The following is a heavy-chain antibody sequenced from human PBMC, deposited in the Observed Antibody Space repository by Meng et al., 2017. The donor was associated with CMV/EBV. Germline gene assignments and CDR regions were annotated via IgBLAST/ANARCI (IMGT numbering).Heavy chain of an antibody. CDR3: ARDNTIFGVDARGMDV. J-gene: IGHJ6*02. Sequence: SETLSLTCTVSGGSISSGGYYWGWIRQPPGKGLEWIGSIYYSGSTYYNPSLKSRVTISVDTSKNQFSLKLSSVTAADTAVYYCARDNTIFGVDARGMDVWGQGTTVTVSS. V-gene: IGHV4-39*07. CDR2: IYYSGST. D-gene: IGHD3-3*01. CDR1: GGSISSGGYY.